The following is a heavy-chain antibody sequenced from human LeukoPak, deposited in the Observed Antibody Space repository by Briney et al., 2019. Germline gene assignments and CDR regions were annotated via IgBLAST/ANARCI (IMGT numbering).Heavy chain of an antibody. D-gene: IGHD4-17*01. CDR3: ASGDYRGQRY. Sequence: SETLSLTCTVSGGSISTYYWTWIRQPSVKGLEWIGRIYTSGSTNYNPSLKSRVTMSVDTSKNQFSLKLSSVTAADTAVYYCASGDYRGQRYWGQGTLVTVSS. CDR2: IYTSGST. CDR1: GGSISTYY. V-gene: IGHV4-4*07. J-gene: IGHJ4*02.